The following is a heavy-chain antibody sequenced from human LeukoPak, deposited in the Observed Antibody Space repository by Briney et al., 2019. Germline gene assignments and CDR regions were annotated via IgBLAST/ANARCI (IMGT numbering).Heavy chain of an antibody. CDR2: ISSSGSTI. D-gene: IGHD6-13*01. CDR3: PRDPNSSWRLYYFDY. V-gene: IGHV3-48*03. CDR1: GFTFSSYE. Sequence: GGSLRLSCAASGFTFSSYEMNWVRQAPGKGLEWVSYISSSGSTIYYADSVKGRFTISRDNAKNSLYLQMNSLRAEDTAVYYCPRDPNSSWRLYYFDYWGQGTLVTVSS. J-gene: IGHJ4*02.